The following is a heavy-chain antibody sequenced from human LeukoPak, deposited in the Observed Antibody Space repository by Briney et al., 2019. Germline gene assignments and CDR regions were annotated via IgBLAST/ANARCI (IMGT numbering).Heavy chain of an antibody. CDR3: ARDLARYSSGWYGLDAFDI. D-gene: IGHD6-19*01. Sequence: PSETLSLTCAVSGYSISSGYYWGWIRQPPGKGLEWIGSIYHSGSTYYNPSLKSRVTISVDTSKNQFSLKLSSVTAADTAVYYCARDLARYSSGWYGLDAFDIWGQGTMVTVSS. V-gene: IGHV4-38-2*02. CDR1: GYSISSGYY. J-gene: IGHJ3*02. CDR2: IYHSGST.